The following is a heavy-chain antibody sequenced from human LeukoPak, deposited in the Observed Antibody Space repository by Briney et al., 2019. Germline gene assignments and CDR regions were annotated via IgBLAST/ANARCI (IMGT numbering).Heavy chain of an antibody. J-gene: IGHJ4*02. CDR3: ARDVGYDSSGSYPYYFDY. Sequence: GGSLTLSCSASRFTFCSYCMTCVRQAPGKGLEWVANIKQEGGEKHYVDSVQGRFTITRDNAKNSLYLQMNSLRAEDTAVYYCARDVGYDSSGSYPYYFDYWGLGTLVTVSS. V-gene: IGHV3-7*05. D-gene: IGHD3-22*01. CDR1: RFTFCSYC. CDR2: IKQEGGEK.